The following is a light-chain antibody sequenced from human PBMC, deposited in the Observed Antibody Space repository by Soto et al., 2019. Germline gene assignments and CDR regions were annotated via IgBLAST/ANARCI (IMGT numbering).Light chain of an antibody. CDR3: QRYYGGPPYT. CDR1: QSLLYSSNNKNY. V-gene: IGKV4-1*01. J-gene: IGKJ2*01. Sequence: DIVMTQSPDSLAVSLGERATINCKSSQSLLYSSNNKNYLAWYQQKPGQPPKLLIYWASTRESVVPDRFSGSGSGTDFTLTISSLQAEDVAVYYCQRYYGGPPYTVGQGTKLEIK. CDR2: WAS.